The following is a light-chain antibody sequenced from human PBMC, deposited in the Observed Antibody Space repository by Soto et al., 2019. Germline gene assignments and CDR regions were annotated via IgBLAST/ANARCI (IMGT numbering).Light chain of an antibody. CDR2: GAS. J-gene: IGKJ2*01. CDR3: QQYGSSPHT. Sequence: EIVLTQSPGTLSLSPGERATLSCRASQSIANSYLAWYQQKPGQTPRLLIYGASDTATGIPYRFSGSGSGADFTLTISRLEPEDSAVYYCQQYGSSPHTFGQGTKLEIK. CDR1: QSIANSY. V-gene: IGKV3-20*01.